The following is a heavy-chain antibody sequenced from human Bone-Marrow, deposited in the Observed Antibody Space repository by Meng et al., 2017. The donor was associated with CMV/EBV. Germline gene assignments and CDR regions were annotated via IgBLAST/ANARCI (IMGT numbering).Heavy chain of an antibody. CDR3: ARDTVTYQNGLGIDY. CDR2: IRPDGGEQ. J-gene: IGHJ4*02. CDR1: GFNFGKHW. V-gene: IGHV3-7*01. Sequence: GESLKISCAASGFNFGKHWMSWVRQARERGLEWVATIRPDGGEQYYADFVQGRFIVSRDNTEKSLSLQLNSLRAEDTAVYYCARDTVTYQNGLGIDYWGQGTLVTVSS. D-gene: IGHD4-17*01.